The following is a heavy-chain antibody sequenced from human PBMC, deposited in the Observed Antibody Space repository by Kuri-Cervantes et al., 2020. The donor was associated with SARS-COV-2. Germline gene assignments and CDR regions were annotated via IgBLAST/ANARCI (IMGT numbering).Heavy chain of an antibody. D-gene: IGHD6-13*01. V-gene: IGHV3-7*01. CDR3: ARDRLLAAHYYFDY. Sequence: GGSLRLSCAASGFTFSSYWMSWVRQAPGKGLEWVANIKQDGSEKYYVDSVKGRFTISRDNAKNSLYLQMNSLRAEDTAVYYCARDRLLAAHYYFDYWGQGTLVTVSS. CDR1: GFTFSSYW. J-gene: IGHJ4*02. CDR2: IKQDGSEK.